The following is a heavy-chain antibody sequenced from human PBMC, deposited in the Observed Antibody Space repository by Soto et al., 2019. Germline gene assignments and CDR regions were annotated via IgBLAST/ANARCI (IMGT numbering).Heavy chain of an antibody. D-gene: IGHD3-3*01. V-gene: IGHV4-39*01. J-gene: IGHJ4*02. Sequence: PSETLSLTCTVSGGSISSSSYYWGWIRQPPGKGLEWIGSIYYSGSTYYNPSLKSRVTISVDTSKNQFSLKLSSVTAADTAVYYCDLGRSIGVVIFPFDYWGQGTLVTVSS. CDR2: IYYSGST. CDR3: DLGRSIGVVIFPFDY. CDR1: GGSISSSSYY.